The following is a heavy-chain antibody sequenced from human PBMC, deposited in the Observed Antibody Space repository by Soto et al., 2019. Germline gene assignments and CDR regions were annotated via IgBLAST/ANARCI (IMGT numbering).Heavy chain of an antibody. J-gene: IGHJ4*02. D-gene: IGHD6-13*01. CDR3: ARARSSSWHDRGSFDY. Sequence: XSVKVCCKASGYTFTCYYMHWVRQAPGQGLEWMGWINPNSGGTNYAQKFQGRVTMTRDTSISTAYMELSRLRSDDTAVYYCARARSSSWHDRGSFDYWGQGPLVTVS. CDR2: INPNSGGT. V-gene: IGHV1-2*02. CDR1: GYTFTCYY.